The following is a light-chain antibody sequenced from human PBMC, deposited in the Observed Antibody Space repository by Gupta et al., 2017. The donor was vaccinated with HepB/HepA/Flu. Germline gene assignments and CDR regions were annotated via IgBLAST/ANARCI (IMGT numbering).Light chain of an antibody. V-gene: IGLV2-8*01. CDR1: SSDVGAYNY. J-gene: IGLJ2*01. CDR3: SSYAGSNRGV. CDR2: EVS. Sequence: QSALTQPPSASGSPGQSVTISCTGTSSDVGAYNYVSWYLQHPGKAPKLMIYEVSKRPSGVPDRFSGSKSGNTASLTVSGLQAEDEADYYCSSYAGSNRGVFGGGTKLTGL.